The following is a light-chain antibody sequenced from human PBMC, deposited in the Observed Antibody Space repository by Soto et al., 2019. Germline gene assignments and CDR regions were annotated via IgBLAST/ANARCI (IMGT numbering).Light chain of an antibody. CDR1: QSVSSRH. CDR3: QQYGSSGT. V-gene: IGKV3-20*01. J-gene: IGKJ1*01. CDR2: GTS. Sequence: IVVTQSPGTLSLSPWERATLSCRASQSVSSRHLAWYQQKPGQAPRLLIYGTSNRATGIPDRFSGSGSGTDFTLTISRLEPEDFAVYYCQQYGSSGTFGQGTKVDIK.